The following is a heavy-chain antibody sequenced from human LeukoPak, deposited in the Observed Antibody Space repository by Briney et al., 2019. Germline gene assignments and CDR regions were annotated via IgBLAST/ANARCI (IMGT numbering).Heavy chain of an antibody. CDR1: GFRFSSYA. V-gene: IGHV3-23*01. CDR3: AKGSAYYNFYYMVV. CDR2: ISGSGDST. Sequence: GGSLSLSCAASGFRFSSYAMSGFRKAPGKGLEWVSTISGSGDSTYYADSVKGRFTISRDNAKNTLDLQMNSLTAEDTAVYYCAKGSAYYNFYYMVVCGKGTTVTVSS. J-gene: IGHJ6*03.